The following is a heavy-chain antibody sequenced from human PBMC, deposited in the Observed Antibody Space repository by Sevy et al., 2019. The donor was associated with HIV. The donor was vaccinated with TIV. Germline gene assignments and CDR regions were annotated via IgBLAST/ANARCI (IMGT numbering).Heavy chain of an antibody. CDR2: IYYSGST. CDR3: VRALHPYSFDTSTYFDY. D-gene: IGHD3-22*01. Sequence: SETLSLTCTVSGASISSHYWSWIRQPPGKGLEWIGYIYYSGSTNYNPSLKSRVTMSVDTSKNQFSLKLRSVTAADTAMYYCVRALHPYSFDTSTYFDYWGQGTLVTVSS. J-gene: IGHJ4*02. V-gene: IGHV4-59*11. CDR1: GASISSHY.